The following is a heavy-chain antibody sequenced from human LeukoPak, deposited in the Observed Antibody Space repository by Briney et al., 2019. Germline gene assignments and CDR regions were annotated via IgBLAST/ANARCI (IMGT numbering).Heavy chain of an antibody. CDR3: AKDRNGYSSTFDY. Sequence: GGSLRLSCAASGFTLSSYGMHWIRQAPDKRLEWVAFIRYDGSNKNYADSVKGRFTISRDNSKNTLFLQMNSLRPEDTAVYYCAKDRNGYSSTFDYWGQGTLVTVSS. V-gene: IGHV3-30*02. D-gene: IGHD5-18*01. J-gene: IGHJ4*02. CDR1: GFTLSSYG. CDR2: IRYDGSNK.